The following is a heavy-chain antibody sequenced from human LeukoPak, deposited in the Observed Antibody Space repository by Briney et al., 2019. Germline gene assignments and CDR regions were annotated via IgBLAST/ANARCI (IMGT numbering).Heavy chain of an antibody. Sequence: PSETLSLTCTVSGGAITTSNYYWRWIRQPPGKGLEWIGYIYYSGSTNYNPSLKSRVTVSVDTSKNQFSLKLSSVTAADTAVYYCAREGLYWLGEPYPAGAFDIWGQGTMVTVSS. CDR3: AREGLYWLGEPYPAGAFDI. D-gene: IGHD3-10*01. CDR2: IYYSGST. V-gene: IGHV4-61*01. J-gene: IGHJ3*02. CDR1: GGAITTSNYY.